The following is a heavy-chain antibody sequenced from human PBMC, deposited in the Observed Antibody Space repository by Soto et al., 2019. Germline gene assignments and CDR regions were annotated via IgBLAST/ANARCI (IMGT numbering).Heavy chain of an antibody. CDR1: GFTFSSYA. J-gene: IGHJ4*02. CDR2: IWYDGSDK. Sequence: QVHLVDSGGGVVQPGRSLRLSCAVSGFTFSSYARHWVRQAPGKGLEWVAVIWYDGSDKYYADSVKGRFTISRDNSKNTLYLQMGSLRAEDTAVYYCARGMFEATLDHWGQGTLVTVSS. CDR3: ARGMFEATLDH. V-gene: IGHV3-33*01. D-gene: IGHD1-26*01.